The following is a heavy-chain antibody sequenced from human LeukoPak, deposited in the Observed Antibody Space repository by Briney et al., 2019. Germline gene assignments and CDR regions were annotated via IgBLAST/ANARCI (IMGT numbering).Heavy chain of an antibody. V-gene: IGHV3-74*01. J-gene: IGHJ3*02. CDR1: GFTFSHYL. Sequence: GGSLRLSCAASGFTFSHYLMHWVRQAPGKGLVWVSRINSDESNTNSYADSVKGRFINPRDNAKNTLYLQMNSLRAEDTAVYFCGRGGNGIDIWGQGTTVIVSS. D-gene: IGHD2-8*01. CDR3: GRGGNGIDI. CDR2: INSDESNT.